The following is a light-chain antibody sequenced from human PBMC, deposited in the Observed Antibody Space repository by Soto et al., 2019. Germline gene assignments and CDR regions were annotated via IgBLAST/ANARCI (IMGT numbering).Light chain of an antibody. CDR2: DVS. J-gene: IGKJ1*01. CDR3: QQYHRYST. CDR1: QNINAW. Sequence: DIQITQAPSTLSASVGDRGTITCRASQNINAWLAWYQQKPGKAPKLLIYDVSTLHSGVPSRFSGSASGTEFTLTISNLESDDFATYYCQQYHRYSTFGQGTKVDI. V-gene: IGKV1-5*01.